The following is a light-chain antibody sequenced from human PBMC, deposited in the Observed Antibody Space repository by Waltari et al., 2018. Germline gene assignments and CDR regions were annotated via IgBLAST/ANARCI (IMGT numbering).Light chain of an antibody. Sequence: DIQMTQSPSSVSASVGDRVTITCRASQGISRWLAWYQQKPGKAPKLLIYAASSLQSGVPSRVSGSGSGTDFTLTINSLQPEDFATYYCQQANIFPWTFGQGTKVEIK. V-gene: IGKV1-12*02. CDR1: QGISRW. CDR2: AAS. J-gene: IGKJ1*01. CDR3: QQANIFPWT.